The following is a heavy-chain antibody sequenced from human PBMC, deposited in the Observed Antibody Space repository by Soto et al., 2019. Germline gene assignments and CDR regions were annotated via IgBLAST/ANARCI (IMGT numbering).Heavy chain of an antibody. CDR3: AKVVESSGYYYSPRHPTDY. J-gene: IGHJ4*02. CDR1: GFTFSSYA. V-gene: IGHV3-23*01. CDR2: ISGSGGST. Sequence: GGSLRLSCAASGFTFSSYAMSWVRQAPGKGLEWVSAISGSGGSTYYADSVKGRFTISRDNSKNTLYLQMNSLRAEDTAVYYCAKVVESSGYYYSPRHPTDYWGQGTLVTVSS. D-gene: IGHD3-22*01.